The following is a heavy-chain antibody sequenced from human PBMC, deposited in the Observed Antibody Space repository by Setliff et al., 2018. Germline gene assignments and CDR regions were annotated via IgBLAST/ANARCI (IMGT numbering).Heavy chain of an antibody. CDR3: ARHRAVAGAYYFDF. Sequence: PSETLSLTCAVSVYSISRDCHWGWIRQPPGKGLEWIGSIYYSGNTYHNASLKGRVTISGDTSKNQFSLKLTAVTAADTAIYYCARHRAVAGAYYFDFWGQGTLVTVSS. D-gene: IGHD6-19*01. CDR1: VYSISRDCH. V-gene: IGHV4-38-2*01. CDR2: IYYSGNT. J-gene: IGHJ4*02.